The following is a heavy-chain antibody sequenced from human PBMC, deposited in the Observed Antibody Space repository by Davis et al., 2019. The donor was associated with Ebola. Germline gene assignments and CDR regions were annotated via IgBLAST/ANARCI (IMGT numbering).Heavy chain of an antibody. J-gene: IGHJ6*02. CDR3: RGLGTIVRGPLGDFYYGMDV. V-gene: IGHV3-15*01. D-gene: IGHD3-10*01. Sequence: GESLKISCVTSRFTFTNAWMSWVRQAPGKGLEWVGRIKTKSEGGTTDYAAPVKGRFTISRDDSKNTLYLQMNSLKGEDTGVYYCRGLGTIVRGPLGDFYYGMDVWGQGTTVTVSS. CDR2: IKTKSEGGTT. CDR1: RFTFTNAW.